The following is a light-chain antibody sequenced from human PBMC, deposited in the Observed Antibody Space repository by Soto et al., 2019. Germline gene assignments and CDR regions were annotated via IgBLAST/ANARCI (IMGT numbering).Light chain of an antibody. Sequence: QPVLTQPASVSGSPGQSITISCTGSSSDVGGYNYVSWYQHHPGKAPKLMIYVVTQRPSGVSNRFSGSKSGNTASLTISGLQAEDEADYYCSSYTSSSTNYVFGTGTKVTVL. CDR1: SSDVGGYNY. CDR2: VVT. J-gene: IGLJ1*01. CDR3: SSYTSSSTNYV. V-gene: IGLV2-14*03.